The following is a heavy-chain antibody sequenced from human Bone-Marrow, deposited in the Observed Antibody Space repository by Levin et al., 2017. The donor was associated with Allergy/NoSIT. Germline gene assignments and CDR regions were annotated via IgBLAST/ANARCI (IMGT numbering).Heavy chain of an antibody. CDR2: VNHSGGS. J-gene: IGHJ4*02. D-gene: IGHD3-10*01. V-gene: IGHV4-34*01. CDR1: GESFSDYF. Sequence: TSETLSLTCVVSGESFSDYFWGWIRQPPGKGLEWIGEVNHSGGSNYNPSLESRVSISLDTPKSQLFLDLSSVTAADTAVYFCARGHRDFYGSRNYWRLFDYWGPGTLVTVSS. CDR3: ARGHRDFYGSRNYWRLFDY.